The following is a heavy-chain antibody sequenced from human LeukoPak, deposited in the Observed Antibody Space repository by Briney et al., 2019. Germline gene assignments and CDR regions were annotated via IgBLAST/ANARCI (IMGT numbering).Heavy chain of an antibody. J-gene: IGHJ4*02. CDR1: GFTFSSYW. V-gene: IGHV3-74*01. D-gene: IGHD5-18*01. CDR2: INSDGGST. CDR3: ARAGDGYDY. Sequence: GGSLRLSCAASGFTFSSYWMHWVRQAPGKGLGRVSRINSDGGSTSYADSVKGRFTISRDNANNTLYLQMNSLRAEDTAVYYCARAGDGYDYWGQGTLVTVSS.